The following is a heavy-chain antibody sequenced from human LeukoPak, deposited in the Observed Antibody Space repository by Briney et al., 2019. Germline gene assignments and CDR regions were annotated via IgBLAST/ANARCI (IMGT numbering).Heavy chain of an antibody. CDR2: IYYSGST. Sequence: SETLSLTCTISGGSISSYYWSWIRQPPGKGLEWIGYIYYSGSTNYNPSLKSRVTISVDTSKNQFSLKLSSVTAADTAVYYCARSGITMVRGGYFDYWGQGTLVTVSS. V-gene: IGHV4-59*01. J-gene: IGHJ4*02. D-gene: IGHD3-10*01. CDR1: GGSISSYY. CDR3: ARSGITMVRGGYFDY.